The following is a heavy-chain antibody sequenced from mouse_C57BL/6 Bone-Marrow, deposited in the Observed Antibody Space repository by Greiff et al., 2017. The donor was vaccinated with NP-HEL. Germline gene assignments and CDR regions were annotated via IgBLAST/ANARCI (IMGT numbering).Heavy chain of an antibody. J-gene: IGHJ3*01. V-gene: IGHV2-2*01. CDR1: GFSLTSYG. CDR2: ICSGGGT. D-gene: IGHD1-1*01. Sequence: VQLQESGPGLVQPSQSLSITCTASGFSLTSYGVHWVRQSPGKGLEWLGVICSGGGTAYYAAFISRLSICKDNSKSQDFFKMNSLQADDTAIYYCDRSYYYGSSYSAGFAYWGQGTLVTVSA. CDR3: DRSYYYGSSYSAGFAY.